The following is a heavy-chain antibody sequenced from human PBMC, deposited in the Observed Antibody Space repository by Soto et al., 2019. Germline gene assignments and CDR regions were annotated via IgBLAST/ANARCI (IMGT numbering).Heavy chain of an antibody. J-gene: IGHJ4*02. Sequence: LYCAAFGFPFSNALINWGRQAPGKGLEWVGRIKSKTDGGTTDYAAPVKGRFTISRDDSKNTLYLQMNSLKTEDTAVYYCTTDPVTMIVVVPSSGWGQGT. CDR3: TTDPVTMIVVVPSSG. D-gene: IGHD3-22*01. CDR2: IKSKTDGGTT. V-gene: IGHV3-15*07. CDR1: GFPFSNAL.